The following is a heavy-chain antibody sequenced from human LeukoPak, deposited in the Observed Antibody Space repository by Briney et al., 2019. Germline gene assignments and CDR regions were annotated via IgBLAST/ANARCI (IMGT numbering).Heavy chain of an antibody. V-gene: IGHV3-33*07. J-gene: IGHJ4*02. CDR3: ARVYFVGGYNYSPPDY. D-gene: IGHD3-22*01. CDR1: GFIFNNYG. CDR2: IWYDGSNK. Sequence: GGSLRLSCAASGFIFNNYGMYWVRQAPGKGLEWVAVIWYDGSNKYYADSVKGRFTITRDNSKNTVYLQMNSLRVEDTAVYDCARVYFVGGYNYSPPDYWGQGTLVTVSS.